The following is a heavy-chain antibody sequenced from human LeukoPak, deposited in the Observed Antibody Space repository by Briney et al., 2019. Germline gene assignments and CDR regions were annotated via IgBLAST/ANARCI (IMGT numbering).Heavy chain of an antibody. V-gene: IGHV1-69*06. D-gene: IGHD3-16*01. CDR3: YSGGGGAAGEGYYMNV. CDR1: GYTFTSYG. CDR2: IIPIFGTA. J-gene: IGHJ6*03. Sequence: SVKVSCKASGYTFTSYGISWVRQAPGQGLEWMGGIIPIFGTANYAQKFQGRVTITADKSTSTAYMELSSLRSDDTAVYYSYSGGGGAAGEGYYMNVGGKGPTVPVSS.